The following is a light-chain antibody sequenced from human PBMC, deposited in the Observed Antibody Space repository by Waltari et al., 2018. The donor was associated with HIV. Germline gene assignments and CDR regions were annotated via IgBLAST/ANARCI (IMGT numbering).Light chain of an antibody. CDR1: SSNIGNNP. J-gene: IGLJ2*01. CDR3: AAWDDSLSGVV. V-gene: IGLV1-44*01. Sequence: QSVMTQPPSASGTPGQSVTISCSGSSSNIGNNPVNWYQQLPGTAPKLRIYTNNQRPSGVPDRFSGSRSGTSASLAISGLQSEDEADYYCAAWDDSLSGVVFGGGTKLTVL. CDR2: TNN.